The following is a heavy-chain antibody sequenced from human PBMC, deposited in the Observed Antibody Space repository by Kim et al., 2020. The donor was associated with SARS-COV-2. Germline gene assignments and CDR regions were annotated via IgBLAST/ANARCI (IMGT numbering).Heavy chain of an antibody. Sequence: ASVKVSCKASGYTFTCYYMHWVRQAPGQGLEWMGWINPNSGGTNYAQKFQGRVTMTRDTSISTAYMELSRLRSDDTAVYYCASAAAVLYWFDPWGQGTLVTVSS. CDR3: ASAAAVLYWFDP. CDR2: INPNSGGT. D-gene: IGHD6-25*01. V-gene: IGHV1-2*02. CDR1: GYTFTCYY. J-gene: IGHJ5*02.